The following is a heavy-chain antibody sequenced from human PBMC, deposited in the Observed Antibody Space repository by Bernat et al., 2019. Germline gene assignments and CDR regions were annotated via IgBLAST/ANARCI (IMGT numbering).Heavy chain of an antibody. D-gene: IGHD4-11*01. J-gene: IGHJ6*02. CDR3: ARDLEMTTVTRGSYYYYYGMDV. CDR2: ISSSCSTI. Sequence: QVQLVESGGGLVKPGGSLRLSCAASGFTFSDYYMSWILQAPGKGLEWVSYISSSCSTIYYAESVKGRLTISRDNDKNSLYLQMNRLRAEDTAVYYCARDLEMTTVTRGSYYYYYGMDVWGQGTTVTVSS. CDR1: GFTFSDYY. V-gene: IGHV3-11*01.